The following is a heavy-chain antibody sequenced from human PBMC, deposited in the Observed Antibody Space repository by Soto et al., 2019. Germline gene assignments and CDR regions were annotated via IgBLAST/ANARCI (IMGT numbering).Heavy chain of an antibody. J-gene: IGHJ4*02. CDR3: ARGRGTAMGANPFDV. D-gene: IGHD5-18*01. Sequence: ASVKVSCKASGYTFIDYYFHWVRQAPGQRLEWMGWMNPNRGVTNYAQKFQGRVTMTRDTSNNTAYMELSRLQSDDTAVYSCARGRGTAMGANPFDVWGQGSLVTVSS. CDR2: MNPNRGVT. V-gene: IGHV1-2*02. CDR1: GYTFIDYY.